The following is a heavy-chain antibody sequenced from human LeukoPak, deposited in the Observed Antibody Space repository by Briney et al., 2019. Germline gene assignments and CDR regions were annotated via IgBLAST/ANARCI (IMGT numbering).Heavy chain of an antibody. D-gene: IGHD3-16*01. V-gene: IGHV3-23*01. Sequence: PGGSLRLSCTASGFIFSGYSMNWGRQAPGKGLEWVSDIGGVGRATNYAGSVKGRFTVCRDRSKNTVGLQMDSLSAEDTAVYYCVKLGALIKNGMAVWGQGTTVTVSS. J-gene: IGHJ6*02. CDR3: VKLGALIKNGMAV. CDR1: GFIFSGYS. CDR2: IGGVGRAT.